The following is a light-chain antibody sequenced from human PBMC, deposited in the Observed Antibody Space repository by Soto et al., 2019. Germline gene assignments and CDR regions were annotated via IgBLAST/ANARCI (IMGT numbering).Light chain of an antibody. CDR3: LLSYSGARPM. J-gene: IGLJ3*02. CDR2: DAT. V-gene: IGLV7-46*01. CDR1: TGAVTSGHY. Sequence: QAVVTQEPSLTVSPGGTVTLTGGSSTGAVTSGHYPYWFQQKPGQAPRTLIYDATNKHSWTPARFSGSLLGGKAALTLSGAQPEDEADYYCLLSYSGARPMFGGGTKLTVL.